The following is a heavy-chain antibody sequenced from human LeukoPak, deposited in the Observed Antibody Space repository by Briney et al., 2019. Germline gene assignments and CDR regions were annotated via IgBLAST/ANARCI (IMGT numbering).Heavy chain of an antibody. V-gene: IGHV3-48*03. J-gene: IGHJ4*02. CDR1: GFTFSSYE. D-gene: IGHD4-17*01. CDR3: ARDYGGDYVLDY. CDR2: ISSSGSTI. Sequence: PGGSLRLSCAASGFTFSSYEMNWVRQAPGKGLEWVSYISSSGSTIYYADSVKGRFTISRDNAKNSLYLQMNSLRAEDTAVYYCARDYGGDYVLDYWGQGTLVTVSS.